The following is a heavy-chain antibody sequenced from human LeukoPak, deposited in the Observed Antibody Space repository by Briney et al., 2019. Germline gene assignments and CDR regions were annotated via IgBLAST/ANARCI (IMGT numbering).Heavy chain of an antibody. V-gene: IGHV4-4*07. Sequence: SETLSLTCTLSGGSISIYYCSGIRHPAGKGLECIGRNYTSESTNYNPSLKSGVTILVDKSKNHFSLKLSSVTAADTGVYFCARRPRVKLLFEYWGQGTLVTVSS. CDR3: ARRPRVKLLFEY. CDR2: NYTSEST. CDR1: GGSISIYY. J-gene: IGHJ4*02. D-gene: IGHD4-17*01.